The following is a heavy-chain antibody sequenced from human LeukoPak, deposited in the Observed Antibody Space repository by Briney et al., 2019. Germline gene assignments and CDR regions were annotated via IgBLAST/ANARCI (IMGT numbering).Heavy chain of an antibody. J-gene: IGHJ3*02. D-gene: IGHD2-2*01. CDR3: ARDRDIFCSSTSCHDAFDI. Sequence: GGSLRLSCAASGFTFSDYYMSWIRQAPGKGLERVSYISSTGSTKKYADSVKGRFTISRDNAKNSLYLQMNSLRAEDTAVYYCARDRDIFCSSTSCHDAFDIWGQGTMVTVSS. CDR2: ISSTGSTK. V-gene: IGHV3-11*04. CDR1: GFTFSDYY.